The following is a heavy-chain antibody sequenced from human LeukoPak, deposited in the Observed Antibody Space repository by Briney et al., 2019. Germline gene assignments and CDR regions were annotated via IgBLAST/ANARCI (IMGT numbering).Heavy chain of an antibody. Sequence: GGSLRLSCAASGFTMSWVRQAPGKGLEWVSGISGSGGSTSYADSVKGRFTISRDNSKNTLYLQMNSLRAEDTAVYYCAKGVMTGRAFDIWGQGTMVTVSS. CDR1: GFT. CDR2: ISGSGGST. D-gene: IGHD1-14*01. CDR3: AKGVMTGRAFDI. J-gene: IGHJ3*02. V-gene: IGHV3-23*01.